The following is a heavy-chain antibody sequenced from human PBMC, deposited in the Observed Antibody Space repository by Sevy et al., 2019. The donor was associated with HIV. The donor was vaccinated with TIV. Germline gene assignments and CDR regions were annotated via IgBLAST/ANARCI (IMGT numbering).Heavy chain of an antibody. J-gene: IGHJ4*02. CDR3: AKVQATYYYDSSGYYPFDY. Sequence: GGSLRLSCAASGFTFSNYGMHWVRQAPGKGLEWVAVIWNDGSNKYYADSVKGRFTISRDNSKNTLYLQMNSLRAEETAVYYCAKVQATYYYDSSGYYPFDYWGQGTLVTVSS. D-gene: IGHD3-22*01. CDR2: IWNDGSNK. V-gene: IGHV3-33*06. CDR1: GFTFSNYG.